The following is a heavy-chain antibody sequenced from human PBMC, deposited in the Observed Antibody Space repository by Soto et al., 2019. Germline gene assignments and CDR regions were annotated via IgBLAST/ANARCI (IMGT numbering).Heavy chain of an antibody. J-gene: IGHJ6*02. D-gene: IGHD5-18*01. CDR3: ARVRPEERYGYSYGSPLRYYYGMDV. CDR2: ISPIFGTA. CDR1: GGTFSSYP. V-gene: IGHV1-69*13. Sequence: SVKVSCKASGGTFSSYPISWVLQAPGQGLDWMGVISPIFGTANYAQKFQGRVTITADESTSTAYMELSSLRSEDTAVYYCARVRPEERYGYSYGSPLRYYYGMDVWGQGTTVTVSS.